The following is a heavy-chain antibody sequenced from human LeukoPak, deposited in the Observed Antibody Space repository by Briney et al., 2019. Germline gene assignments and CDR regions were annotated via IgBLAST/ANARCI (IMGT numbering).Heavy chain of an antibody. Sequence: SETLSLTCTVSGGSISSYYWSWIRQPPGKGLEWIGYIYYSGSTNYNPSLKSRVTISVDTSKNQFSLKLSSVTAADTAVYYCAKGSPAANFREPFDPWGQGTLVTVSS. V-gene: IGHV4-59*08. D-gene: IGHD2-2*01. CDR2: IYYSGST. J-gene: IGHJ5*02. CDR1: GGSISSYY. CDR3: AKGSPAANFREPFDP.